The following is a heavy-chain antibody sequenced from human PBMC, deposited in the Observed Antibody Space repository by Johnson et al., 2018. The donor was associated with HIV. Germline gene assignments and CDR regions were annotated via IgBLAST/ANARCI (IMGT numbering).Heavy chain of an antibody. D-gene: IGHD5-18*01. V-gene: IGHV3-30*04. Sequence: QVYLVESGGGVVQPGRSLRLSCAASGFTFNSYPMHWVRQAPGKGLEWVAVISYDGNNKYYADSLKGRFTISRDNSKNTLYLQMNSLGAEDTAVYYCTRLPSGYSRDAFDIWGQGTMVTVSS. CDR2: ISYDGNNK. J-gene: IGHJ3*02. CDR1: GFTFNSYP. CDR3: TRLPSGYSRDAFDI.